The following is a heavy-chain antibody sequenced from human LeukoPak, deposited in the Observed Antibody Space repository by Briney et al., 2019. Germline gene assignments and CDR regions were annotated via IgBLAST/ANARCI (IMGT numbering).Heavy chain of an antibody. CDR3: ARTTVGTSCCTAVDY. V-gene: IGHV3-23*01. Sequence: GGSLRLSCAASGFTFSTYAMTWVRQAPGKGLEWVSGISAGGDRTYYADSVKGRFTISRDNSKNTLYLQMNSLRAEDTAEYYCARTTVGTSCCTAVDYWGQGTLVTVSS. D-gene: IGHD1-26*01. CDR2: ISAGGDRT. CDR1: GFTFSTYA. J-gene: IGHJ4*02.